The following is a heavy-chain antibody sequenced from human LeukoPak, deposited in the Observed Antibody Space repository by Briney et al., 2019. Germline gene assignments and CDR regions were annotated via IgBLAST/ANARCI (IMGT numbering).Heavy chain of an antibody. Sequence: SETLSLTCTVSGGSISSYYWSWIRQPPGKGLEWIGYIYYSGSTNYNPSLKSRVTISVDTSKNQFSLKLSSVTAADTAVYYCARDTGRDGYNSDYWGQGTLVTVSS. CDR3: ARDTGRDGYNSDY. CDR2: IYYSGST. CDR1: GGSISSYY. D-gene: IGHD5-24*01. V-gene: IGHV4-59*01. J-gene: IGHJ4*02.